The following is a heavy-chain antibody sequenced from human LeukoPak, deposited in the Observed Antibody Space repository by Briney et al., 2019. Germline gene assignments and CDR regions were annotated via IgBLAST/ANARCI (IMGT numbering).Heavy chain of an antibody. V-gene: IGHV3-66*02. Sequence: GGSLRLSCAASGFTFSSYAMSWVRQAPGKGLDWVSVIYSGGRTYYADSVKGRFTISRDNSKNTLYLQMNSLRAEDTAVYYCARDRPYYYDSSGYIDYWGQGTLVTVSS. CDR2: IYSGGRT. CDR1: GFTFSSYA. J-gene: IGHJ4*02. CDR3: ARDRPYYYDSSGYIDY. D-gene: IGHD3-22*01.